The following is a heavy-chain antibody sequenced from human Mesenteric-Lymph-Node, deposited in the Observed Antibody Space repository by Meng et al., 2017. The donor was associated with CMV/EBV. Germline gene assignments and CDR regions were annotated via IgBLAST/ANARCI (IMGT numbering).Heavy chain of an antibody. V-gene: IGHV3-23*01. CDR2: ISGRGDSS. Sequence: GESLKISCAVSGFTFSNYAMSWVRQAPGKGLERVSAISGRGDSSYYADSVTGRFTVSRDNSKNTLYLQMNSLRAEDTAVYYCASAWVLGDFDYWGQGTLVTVSS. J-gene: IGHJ4*02. CDR1: GFTFSNYA. CDR3: ASAWVLGDFDY. D-gene: IGHD3-10*01.